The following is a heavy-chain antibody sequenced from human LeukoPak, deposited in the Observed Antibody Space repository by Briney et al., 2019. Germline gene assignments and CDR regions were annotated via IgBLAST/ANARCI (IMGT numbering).Heavy chain of an antibody. CDR1: GGSIGSTNYY. D-gene: IGHD4-17*01. J-gene: IGHJ4*02. CDR2: IYYSGST. Sequence: SETLSLTCTVSGGSIGSTNYYWGWIRQPPGKGLEWIGSIYYSGSTYYNPSLKSRVTISVDTSKNQFSLKLSSVTAADTAVYYCARDLRTYGDGIDYWGQGTLVTVSS. V-gene: IGHV4-39*07. CDR3: ARDLRTYGDGIDY.